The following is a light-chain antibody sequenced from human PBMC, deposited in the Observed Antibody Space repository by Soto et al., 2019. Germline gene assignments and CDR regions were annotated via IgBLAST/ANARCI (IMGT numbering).Light chain of an antibody. V-gene: IGKV3-11*01. J-gene: IGKJ4*01. CDR1: QSIGTA. Sequence: EIVLTQSPATRSLSPGERATLSCRASQSIGTALVWYQQMPGQAPRLLIYDTSNRATGIPARFSGSGSGTDFTLTISSLEPEDFAVYYCQQRSTWPSFGGGTKVEIK. CDR3: QQRSTWPS. CDR2: DTS.